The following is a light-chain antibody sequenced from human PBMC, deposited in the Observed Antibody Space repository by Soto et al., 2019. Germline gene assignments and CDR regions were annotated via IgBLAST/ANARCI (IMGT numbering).Light chain of an antibody. J-gene: IGLJ1*01. Sequence: QSVLTQPVSVSGSAGQSITIACAGTSSDVGGYNYVSWYQHHPGKAPKLMIHEVSDRPSGISNRFSGSKSGDTASLTISGLQAEDEADYYCSSYRSDTTYVSGTGTKVTVL. V-gene: IGLV2-14*01. CDR3: SSYRSDTTYV. CDR2: EVS. CDR1: SSDVGGYNY.